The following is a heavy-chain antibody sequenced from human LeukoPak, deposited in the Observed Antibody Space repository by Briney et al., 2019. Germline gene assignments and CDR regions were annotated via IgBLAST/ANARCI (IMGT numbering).Heavy chain of an antibody. J-gene: IGHJ4*02. CDR1: GGSFSGYY. V-gene: IGHV4-34*01. D-gene: IGHD3-22*01. Sequence: SETLSLTCAVCGGSFSGYYWSWIRQPPGKGLEWIGEINHSGSTNYNPSLKSRVTISVDTSKNQFSLKLSSVTAADTAVYYCARASYYDISGYYVEVPDYWGPGTLVTVSS. CDR3: ARASYYDISGYYVEVPDY. CDR2: INHSGST.